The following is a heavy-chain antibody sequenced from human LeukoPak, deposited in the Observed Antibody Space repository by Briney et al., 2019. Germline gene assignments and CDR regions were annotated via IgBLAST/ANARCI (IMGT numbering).Heavy chain of an antibody. Sequence: PGGSLRLSCAASGFTFDDYAMCWVRQAPGKGLEWVSGISWNSGSIGYADSVKGRFTISRDYAKNSLYLQMNSLRAEDTALYYCAKDMSVGATGYGLDVWGQGTAVTVSS. CDR2: ISWNSGSI. D-gene: IGHD1-26*01. CDR3: AKDMSVGATGYGLDV. CDR1: GFTFDDYA. V-gene: IGHV3-9*01. J-gene: IGHJ6*02.